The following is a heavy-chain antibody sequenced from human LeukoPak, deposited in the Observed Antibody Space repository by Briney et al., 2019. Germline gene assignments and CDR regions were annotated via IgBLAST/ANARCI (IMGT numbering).Heavy chain of an antibody. D-gene: IGHD3-22*01. J-gene: IGHJ4*02. CDR2: IWYDGSNK. V-gene: IGHV3-33*01. CDR1: GFTFSSYG. CDR3: ARADYYDSSGYYDY. Sequence: PGGSLRLSCAASGFTFSSYGMHWVRRAPGKGLEWVAVIWYDGSNKYYADSVKGRFTISRDNSKNTLYLQMNSLRAEDTAVYYCARADYYDSSGYYDYWGQGTLVTVSS.